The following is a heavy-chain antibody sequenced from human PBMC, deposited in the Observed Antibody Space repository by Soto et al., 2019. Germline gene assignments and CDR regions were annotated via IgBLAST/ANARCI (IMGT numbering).Heavy chain of an antibody. V-gene: IGHV2-5*01. D-gene: IGHD6-19*01. Sequence: QITLKESGPTLVKPTQTLTLTCTFSGFSLSTSGVGVGWIRQPPGKALEWLALIYWNDDKRYSPSLKSRLTITKDTSKNQVVLTMTNMDPVDTATYYCAHTSATYGLLAGGYFDLWGRGTLVTVSS. CDR2: IYWNDDK. J-gene: IGHJ2*01. CDR1: GFSLSTSGVG. CDR3: AHTSATYGLLAGGYFDL.